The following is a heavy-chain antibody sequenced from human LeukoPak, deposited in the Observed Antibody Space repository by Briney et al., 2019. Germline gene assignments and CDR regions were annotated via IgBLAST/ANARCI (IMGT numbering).Heavy chain of an antibody. CDR1: GDSISRSSYY. Sequence: SETLSLTCTVSGDSISRSSYYWGWIRQPPGKGLEWIGNVHWTGTPNYNPSLKSRATVSVDTSKNQFSLQLTSVTAADTAVYYCARRYDFWSGYPPPLDYWGQGTLVTVSS. D-gene: IGHD3-3*01. CDR2: VHWTGTP. CDR3: ARRYDFWSGYPPPLDY. J-gene: IGHJ4*02. V-gene: IGHV4-39*01.